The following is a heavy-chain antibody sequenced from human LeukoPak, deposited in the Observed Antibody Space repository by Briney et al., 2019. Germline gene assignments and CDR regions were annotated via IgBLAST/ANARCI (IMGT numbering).Heavy chain of an antibody. J-gene: IGHJ6*03. V-gene: IGHV3-7*01. CDR1: GSTLSDYW. Sequence: GGSLRLSCAASGSTLSDYWMSWVRQAPGKGLEWVANIEQDGSEKYYVDSVKDRFTISRDNAKNSLYLQMNSLRAEDTAVYYCARDLTDCSSTSCFYYMDVWGKGTTVTVSS. CDR2: IEQDGSEK. D-gene: IGHD2-2*01. CDR3: ARDLTDCSSTSCFYYMDV.